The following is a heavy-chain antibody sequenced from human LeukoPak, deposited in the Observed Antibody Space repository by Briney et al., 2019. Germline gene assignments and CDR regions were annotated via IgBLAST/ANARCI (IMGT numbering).Heavy chain of an antibody. D-gene: IGHD1-26*01. CDR1: GFTFSSYE. CDR2: ISSGSSSI. J-gene: IGHJ3*01. Sequence: PGGSLRLSCAASGFTFSSYEMNWVRQAPGKGLEWVSYISSGSSSIFYADSVKGRFTMSRDNAKKSLYLQMNSLRAEDTAMYYCTSDPQWGFWGLGIMVTVSS. V-gene: IGHV3-48*03. CDR3: TSDPQWGF.